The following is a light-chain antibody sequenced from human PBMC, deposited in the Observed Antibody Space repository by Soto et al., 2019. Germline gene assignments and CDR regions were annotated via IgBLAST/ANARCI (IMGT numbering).Light chain of an antibody. J-gene: IGKJ1*01. CDR1: QSVLYSSNNKNY. Sequence: DIVMTQSPDSLAVSLGERATINCKSSQSVLYSSNNKNYLAWYQHQPGQAPRLLIYGASTRATGIPARFSGSGSGTEFTLTISSLQSEDFAVYYCQQYNNWPRTFGQGTKVDIK. CDR2: GAS. V-gene: IGKV4-1*01. CDR3: QQYNNWPRT.